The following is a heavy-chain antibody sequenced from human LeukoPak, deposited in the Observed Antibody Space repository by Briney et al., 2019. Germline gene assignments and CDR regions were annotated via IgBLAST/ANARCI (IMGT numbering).Heavy chain of an antibody. CDR2: FYYTGST. V-gene: IGHV4-61*01. CDR1: GGSVSGGSYY. D-gene: IGHD6-19*01. CDR3: ARDPSSGWYTGYFDL. Sequence: SETLSLTCTVSGGSVSGGSYYWSWIRQPPGKGLEWIGYFYYTGSTNYNPSLKSRVTISVDTSKNQFSLKLSSVTAADTAVYYCARDPSSGWYTGYFDLWGRGTLVTVSS. J-gene: IGHJ2*01.